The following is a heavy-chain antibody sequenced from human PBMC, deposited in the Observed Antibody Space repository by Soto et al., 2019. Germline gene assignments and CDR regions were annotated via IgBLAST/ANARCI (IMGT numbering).Heavy chain of an antibody. D-gene: IGHD3-10*01. CDR3: XXXXXXXGESSPPSDL. Sequence: QEELVESGGGVVQPGRSLRLSCAASGFTFSGFGMHWVRQAPGKGLEWVAVISYDGTNEIYADSVKGRFSVSRDNSKNIVYXXXXXXXXXXXXXXXXXXXXXXXGESSPPSDLWGQGTLVTVSS. J-gene: IGHJ5*02. CDR2: ISYDGTNE. CDR1: GFTFSGFG. V-gene: IGHV3-30*03.